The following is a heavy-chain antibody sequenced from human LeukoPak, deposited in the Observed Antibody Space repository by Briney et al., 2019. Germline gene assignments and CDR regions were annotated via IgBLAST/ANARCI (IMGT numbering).Heavy chain of an antibody. J-gene: IGHJ3*02. V-gene: IGHV3-7*01. CDR1: GFTFSSHW. D-gene: IGHD3-22*01. CDR3: ARDRGTYYYDSRNAFDI. Sequence: GGSLRLSCAASGFTFSSHWMSWVRQAPGKGLEWVANIKKDGSEKYYVDAVKGRFTISRDNAKTSLYLQMNSLRAEDTAVYYCARDRGTYYYDSRNAFDIWGQGTMVTVSS. CDR2: IKKDGSEK.